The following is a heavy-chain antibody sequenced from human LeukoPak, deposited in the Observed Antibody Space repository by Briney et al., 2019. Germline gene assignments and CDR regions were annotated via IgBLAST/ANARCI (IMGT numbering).Heavy chain of an antibody. V-gene: IGHV3-11*06. CDR1: GFTFSSYW. J-gene: IGHJ1*01. CDR2: ISTSSSYT. CDR3: ARDFGSGWYGYFQH. Sequence: GGSLRLACAASGFTFSSYWMSWIRQAPGKGLEWVSYISTSSSYTKYADSVKGRFTISRDNAKNSLYLQMNSLRAEDTAVYYCARDFGSGWYGYFQHWGQGTLVTVSS. D-gene: IGHD6-19*01.